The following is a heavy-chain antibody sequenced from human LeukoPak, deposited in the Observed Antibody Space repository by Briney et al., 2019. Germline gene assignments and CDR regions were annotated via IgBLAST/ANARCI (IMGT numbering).Heavy chain of an antibody. CDR2: IYYSGST. CDR3: ARVGGDYNGEGAFDI. CDR1: GGSLSSSNYY. J-gene: IGHJ3*02. Sequence: SETLSLTCTVSGGSLSSSNYYWGWIRQPPGKGLEWIGNIYYSGSTYYNPSFKSRLTISVDTSKNQFSLQLNSVTPEDTAVYYCARVGGDYNGEGAFDIWGQGTMVTVSS. D-gene: IGHD2-21*02. V-gene: IGHV4-39*01.